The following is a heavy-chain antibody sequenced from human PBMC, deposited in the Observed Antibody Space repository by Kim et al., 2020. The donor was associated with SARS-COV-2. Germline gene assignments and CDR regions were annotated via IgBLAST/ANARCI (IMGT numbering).Heavy chain of an antibody. V-gene: IGHV3-48*03. J-gene: IGHJ4*02. CDR2: ISSSGSTI. CDR3: ARDNCSSTSCYDDYFDY. Sequence: GGSLRLSCAASGFTFSSYEMNWVRQAPGKGLEWVSYISSSGSTIYYADSVKGRFTISRDNAKNSLYLQMNSLRAEDTAVYYCARDNCSSTSCYDDYFDYWGQGTLVTVSS. CDR1: GFTFSSYE. D-gene: IGHD2-2*01.